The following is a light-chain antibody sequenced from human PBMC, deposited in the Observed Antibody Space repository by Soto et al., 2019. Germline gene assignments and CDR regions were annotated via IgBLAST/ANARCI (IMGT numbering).Light chain of an antibody. Sequence: QSALNQPASGFGAPGEARTISCTRTSRDGGGYNYVSWYQHHPGKAPKLIIYDVTSRPSGVSIRFSGSKSDNTASLTISGLQPEDEADYHCSSYTTSNTRQIVFGTGTKVTVL. CDR3: SSYTTSNTRQIV. J-gene: IGLJ1*01. CDR2: DVT. V-gene: IGLV2-14*03. CDR1: SRDGGGYNY.